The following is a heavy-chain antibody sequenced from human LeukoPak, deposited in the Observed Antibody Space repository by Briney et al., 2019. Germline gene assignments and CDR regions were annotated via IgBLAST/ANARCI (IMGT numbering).Heavy chain of an antibody. Sequence: SETLSLTCTVSGGSISSHYWSWIRQPPGKGLEWIGYIYYSGSTNYNPSLKSRVTISVDTSKNQFSLKLSSVTAADTAVYYCAREFLGYCSSASCFGAFDIWGQGTMVTVSS. CDR2: IYYSGST. CDR1: GGSISSHY. V-gene: IGHV4-59*11. D-gene: IGHD2-2*01. CDR3: AREFLGYCSSASCFGAFDI. J-gene: IGHJ3*02.